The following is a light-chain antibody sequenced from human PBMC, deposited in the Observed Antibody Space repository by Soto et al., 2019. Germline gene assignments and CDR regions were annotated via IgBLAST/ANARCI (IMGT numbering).Light chain of an antibody. Sequence: QSVLTQPASVSGSPGQSITISCTGTSSDVGSYNLVSWYQQHPGKAPKLMIYEVSKRPSGVSNRFSGSKSGNTASLTISGLQAEDGADYYCCSYAGSSTPLIFGTGTKVTVL. CDR3: CSYAGSSTPLI. CDR1: SSDVGSYNL. J-gene: IGLJ1*01. V-gene: IGLV2-23*02. CDR2: EVS.